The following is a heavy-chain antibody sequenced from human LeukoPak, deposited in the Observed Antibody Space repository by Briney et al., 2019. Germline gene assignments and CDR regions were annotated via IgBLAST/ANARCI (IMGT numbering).Heavy chain of an antibody. Sequence: GGSLRLSCEGSRFMFRNHGLIWVREAPGKGVGWLSFIGPSGVTRLYANSVKGRFTISRDNAENSVFLQMNSLRVEDTAVYYCARVSPMTDGAFDLWGQGVMVTVSS. CDR2: IGPSGVTR. D-gene: IGHD2-21*02. CDR3: ARVSPMTDGAFDL. V-gene: IGHV3-48*04. J-gene: IGHJ3*01. CDR1: RFMFRNHG.